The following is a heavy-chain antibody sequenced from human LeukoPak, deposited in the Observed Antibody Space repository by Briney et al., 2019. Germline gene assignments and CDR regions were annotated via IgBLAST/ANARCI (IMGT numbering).Heavy chain of an antibody. CDR3: ARGHNFGRLHPFDY. CDR1: GFTFSNYA. J-gene: IGHJ4*02. V-gene: IGHV3-23*01. Sequence: GGSLRLSCAASGFTFSNYAMNWVRQAPGKGLEWVSAISGSGGDTYYADSVKGRFTISRDNSKNTLYLQMNSLRAEDTAVYYCARGHNFGRLHPFDYRGQGTLVTVSS. CDR2: ISGSGGDT. D-gene: IGHD3-9*01.